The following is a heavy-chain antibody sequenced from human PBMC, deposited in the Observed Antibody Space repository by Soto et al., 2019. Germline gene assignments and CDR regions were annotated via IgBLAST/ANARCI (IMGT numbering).Heavy chain of an antibody. Sequence: EVQLVESGGGLIQPGGSLRLSCAVSGFTVSNNYMSWVRQAPGKGLEGVSVIYSGGYTAYGDSVKGRFTISRDNSKNTIVLQMKSLRAGDAAGFYGGPQRGGGGYWGQGTLVTVSS. CDR2: IYSGGYT. CDR1: GFTVSNNY. CDR3: GPQRGGGGY. V-gene: IGHV3-53*01. D-gene: IGHD6-25*01. J-gene: IGHJ4*02.